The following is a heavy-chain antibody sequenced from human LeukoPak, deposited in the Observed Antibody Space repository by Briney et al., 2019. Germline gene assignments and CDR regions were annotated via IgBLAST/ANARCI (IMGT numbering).Heavy chain of an antibody. V-gene: IGHV3-72*01. CDR3: AGVRGGTNYFDY. Sequence: AGSLRLSCAASGLSFSDYYMDWVRQAPGKGLEWVGRTRNKAYSYTTEYAESVKGRFTISRDDSKNSLYLQMNSLKTEDTAMYYCAGVRGGTNYFDYWGQGTLVTVSS. D-gene: IGHD3-10*01. CDR1: GLSFSDYY. CDR2: TRNKAYSYTT. J-gene: IGHJ4*02.